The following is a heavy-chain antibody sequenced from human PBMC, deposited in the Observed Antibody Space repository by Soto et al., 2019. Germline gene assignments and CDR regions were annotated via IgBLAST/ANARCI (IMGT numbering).Heavy chain of an antibody. D-gene: IGHD3-22*01. CDR3: ARDLLKTTMIARDWFDP. Sequence: ASVKVSCKASGYTFTSYGISWVRQAPGQGLEWMGWISAYNGNTNYAQKLQGRVTMTTDTSTSTAYMELRSLRSDDTAVYYCARDLLKTTMIARDWFDPWGQGTLVTVSS. V-gene: IGHV1-18*01. J-gene: IGHJ5*02. CDR2: ISAYNGNT. CDR1: GYTFTSYG.